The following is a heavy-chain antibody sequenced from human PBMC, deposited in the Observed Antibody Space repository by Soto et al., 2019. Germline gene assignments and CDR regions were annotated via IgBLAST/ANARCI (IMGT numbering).Heavy chain of an antibody. V-gene: IGHV3-30*18. CDR1: GFSFSSYG. CDR3: AKVPATEDYYGMDV. J-gene: IGHJ6*02. CDR2: ISYDGNNQ. Sequence: QPGGSLRLSCAASGFSFSSYGMHWVRQAPGKGLEWVAVISYDGNNQFYSESVKGRFTISRDNSNNTLYLQMNSLRGEDTAVYYCAKVPATEDYYGMDVWGQGTTVTVSS.